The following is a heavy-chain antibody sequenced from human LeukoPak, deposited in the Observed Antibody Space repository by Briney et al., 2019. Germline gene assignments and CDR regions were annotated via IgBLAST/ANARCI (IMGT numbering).Heavy chain of an antibody. J-gene: IGHJ3*02. V-gene: IGHV4-61*02. D-gene: IGHD2-2*01. CDR2: IYTSGST. CDR3: ARSIVVVPAAIYDAFDI. Sequence: SETLSLTCTVSGGSISSSSYYWGWIRQPPGKGLEWIGRIYTSGSTNYNPSLKSRVTISVDTSKNQFSLKLSSVTAADTAVYYCARSIVVVPAAIYDAFDIWGQGTMVTVSS. CDR1: GGSISSSSYY.